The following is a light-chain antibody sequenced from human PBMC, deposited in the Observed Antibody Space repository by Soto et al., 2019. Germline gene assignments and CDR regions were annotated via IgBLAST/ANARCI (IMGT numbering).Light chain of an antibody. J-gene: IGKJ1*01. CDR2: DAS. CDR3: QQYNSYSRT. Sequence: DIQITQSPSTLSASVGDRVTITCRASQSITNWLAWYQQKPGKAPELLIYDASSLKSGVPSRFSGSGSGTEFTLTISSLQPDDFATYHCQQYNSYSRTFGQGTKVDIK. CDR1: QSITNW. V-gene: IGKV1-5*01.